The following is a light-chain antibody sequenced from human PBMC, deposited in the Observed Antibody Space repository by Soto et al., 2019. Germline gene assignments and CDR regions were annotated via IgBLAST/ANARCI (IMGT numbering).Light chain of an antibody. V-gene: IGLV1-40*01. J-gene: IGLJ1*01. CDR3: QSYDSSLSGSYV. Sequence: QSVLTQPPSVSGAPGQRVTISCTGSSSNIGAGYDVHWYQQLPGTAPKLLIYDDSNRPSGVPDRFSGSKSGTSASLAITGLQPEDEADYYCQSYDSSLSGSYVFGTGTKLTVL. CDR2: DDS. CDR1: SSNIGAGYD.